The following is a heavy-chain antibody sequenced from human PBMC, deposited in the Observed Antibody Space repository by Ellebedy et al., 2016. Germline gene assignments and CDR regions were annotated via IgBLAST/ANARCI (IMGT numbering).Heavy chain of an antibody. CDR1: GFPFRDFF. Sequence: GESLKISXAASGFPFRDFFMTWVRQAPGGGLEWISTISGDGHTTFSADSVKGRFTISRDNSRYTLYLQMDSLRAADTAIYYCYYGHYSGYWGQGTLVTVSS. CDR3: YYGHYSGY. V-gene: IGHV3-23*01. CDR2: ISGDGHTT. D-gene: IGHD4-17*01. J-gene: IGHJ4*02.